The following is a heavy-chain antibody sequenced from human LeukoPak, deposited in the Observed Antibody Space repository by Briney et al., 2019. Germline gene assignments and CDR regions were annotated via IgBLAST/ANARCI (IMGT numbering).Heavy chain of an antibody. J-gene: IGHJ2*01. CDR1: GGSISSGGYY. CDR3: ARRTSTVAHWYFDL. V-gene: IGHV4-31*03. CDR2: IYYSGST. Sequence: SQTLSLTCTVSGGSISSGGYYWSWIRQHPGKGLEWIGYIYYSGSTYYNPSLKSRVTISVDTSKNQFSLKLNSVTAADTAVYYCARRTSTVAHWYFDLWGRGTLVTVSS.